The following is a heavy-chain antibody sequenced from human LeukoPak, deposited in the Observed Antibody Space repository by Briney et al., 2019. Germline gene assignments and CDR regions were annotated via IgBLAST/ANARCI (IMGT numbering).Heavy chain of an antibody. J-gene: IGHJ4*02. CDR2: IYHSGST. CDR3: AARRYDYVWGSPFDY. D-gene: IGHD3-16*01. Sequence: SETLSLTCAVSGGSISSSNWWSWVRQPPGKGLEWIGEIYHSGSTNYNPSLKSRVTISVDKSKNQFSLKLSSVTAADTAVYYCAARRYDYVWGSPFDYWGQGTLVTVSS. CDR1: GGSISSSNW. V-gene: IGHV4-4*02.